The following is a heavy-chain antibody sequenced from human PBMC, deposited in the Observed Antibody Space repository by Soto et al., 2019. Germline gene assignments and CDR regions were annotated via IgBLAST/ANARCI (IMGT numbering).Heavy chain of an antibody. CDR1: EFIFSAYA. Sequence: EVQVLESGGGLVQSGGSLRLSCAASEFIFSAYAMTWVRQAPGEGLEWVSSISGSGGGTSYADSVKGRFTISRDNSKNTLYLRMNSLSAEDTTVPACIKDPNGDYIGPFDSWGQGIMVTVSS. CDR2: ISGSGGGT. V-gene: IGHV3-23*01. D-gene: IGHD4-17*01. CDR3: IKDPNGDYIGPFDS. J-gene: IGHJ3*02.